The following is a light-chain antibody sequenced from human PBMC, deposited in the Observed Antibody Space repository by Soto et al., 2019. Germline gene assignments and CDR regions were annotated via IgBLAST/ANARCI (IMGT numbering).Light chain of an antibody. CDR1: SSDVGGYNY. CDR2: EVS. V-gene: IGLV2-8*01. Sequence: QSVLTQPPSASGSPGQSVTISCTGTSSDVGGYNYVSWYQQHPGKAPKLMIYEVSKRPSGVPDRFSGSKSGNTASLTVAGLQAEDEADYYCSSYAGSNNHVVFGGGTTHTVL. J-gene: IGLJ2*01. CDR3: SSYAGSNNHVV.